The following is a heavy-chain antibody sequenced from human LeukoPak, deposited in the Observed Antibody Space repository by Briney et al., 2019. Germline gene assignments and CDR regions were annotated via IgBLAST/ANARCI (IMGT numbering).Heavy chain of an antibody. Sequence: PSETLSLTCTVSGGSISSSSYYWRWIRQPPGRGLEWIGSIYYSGSTYYNPSLKSHVTISVDTSKNQFSLKLSSVTAADTALYYCARRLVQYSYDSSGYYTTPYYFDYWGQGTLVTVSS. V-gene: IGHV4-39*01. CDR2: IYYSGST. CDR1: GGSISSSSYY. D-gene: IGHD3-22*01. CDR3: ARRLVQYSYDSSGYYTTPYYFDY. J-gene: IGHJ4*02.